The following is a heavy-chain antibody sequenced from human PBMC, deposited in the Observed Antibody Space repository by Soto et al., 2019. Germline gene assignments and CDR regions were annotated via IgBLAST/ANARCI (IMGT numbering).Heavy chain of an antibody. D-gene: IGHD6-6*01. CDR3: ARDHGAARRYYYYYGMDV. J-gene: IGHJ6*02. CDR2: IYYSGST. V-gene: IGHV4-59*01. CDR1: GGSISSYY. Sequence: QVQLQESGPGLVKPSETLSLTCTVSGGSISSYYWSWIRQPPGKGLEWIGYIYYSGSTNYNPSLKSRVTMSVDTSKNQFSLKLSYVTAADTAVYYCARDHGAARRYYYYYGMDVWGQGTTVTVSS.